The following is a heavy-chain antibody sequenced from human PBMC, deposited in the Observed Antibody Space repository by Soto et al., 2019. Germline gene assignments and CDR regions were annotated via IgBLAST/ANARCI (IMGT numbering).Heavy chain of an antibody. CDR1: GGSISGYY. CDR3: ARTYSNYAYYYYYMDF. J-gene: IGHJ6*03. V-gene: IGHV4-59*08. D-gene: IGHD4-4*01. Sequence: SETLSLTRTVPGGSISGYYWSWIRQPPGKGLEWIGYIYDSGSTNYNPSLKSRVTISVDTSKNQFSLKLSSVTAADTAVYYCARTYSNYAYYYYYMDFWGKGTTVTVSS. CDR2: IYDSGST.